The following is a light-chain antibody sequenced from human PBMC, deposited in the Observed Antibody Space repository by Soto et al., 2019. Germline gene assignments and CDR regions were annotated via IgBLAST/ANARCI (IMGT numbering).Light chain of an antibody. CDR1: SSDVGGFNY. CDR2: DVI. Sequence: QSVLTQPASVSGSPGQSITISCTGTSSDVGGFNYVSWFQQHPGKAPKLLIYDVINRPSGVSHRFSGSKSGNTASLTISGLQAEDEADYYYTSYTSSSTYVFGTGTKVTVL. J-gene: IGLJ1*01. V-gene: IGLV2-14*01. CDR3: TSYTSSSTYV.